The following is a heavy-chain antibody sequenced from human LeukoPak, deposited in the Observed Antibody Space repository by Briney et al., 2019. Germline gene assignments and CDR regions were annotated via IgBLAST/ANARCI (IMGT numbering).Heavy chain of an antibody. CDR1: GFTVATNY. CDR2: IYAGGTT. V-gene: IGHV3-66*01. Sequence: GGSLRVSCAVSGFTVATNYMSWVRKAPGKGLEWVSVIYAGGTTNYADSVRARFTISRDNTANTLYLQMDNLRVEDTAVYYCVRDHYYDCSGYYDYWGQGTLVTVSS. D-gene: IGHD3-9*01. J-gene: IGHJ4*02. CDR3: VRDHYYDCSGYYDY.